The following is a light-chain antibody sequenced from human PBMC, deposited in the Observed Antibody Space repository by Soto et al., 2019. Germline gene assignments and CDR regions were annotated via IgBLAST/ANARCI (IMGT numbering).Light chain of an antibody. CDR2: GAS. V-gene: IGKV3-15*01. CDR3: QQYNDWPWT. Sequence: EIVMTQSPATLSVSPGERATLSCRASQTVYSNLAWYQQKPGQAPRLLIYGASTRATGITARFSGSGSGTEFTLTISSLQSEDFAVYYCQQYNDWPWTFGQGTKVELK. CDR1: QTVYSN. J-gene: IGKJ1*01.